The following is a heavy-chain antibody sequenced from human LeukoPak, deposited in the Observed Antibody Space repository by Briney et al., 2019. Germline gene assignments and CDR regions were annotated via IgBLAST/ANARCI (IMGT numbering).Heavy chain of an antibody. CDR3: ATHGSAPSSDYDSSGYLP. Sequence: SETLSLTCTVSGASISTVSDFWGWIRQPPGKGLEWIGSIYFSGSTYYNPSLKSRVAISVDTSKNHFSLKLSSVTAADTAVYYCATHGSAPSSDYDSSGYLPWGQGTLVTVSS. V-gene: IGHV4-39*02. D-gene: IGHD3-22*01. CDR2: IYFSGST. J-gene: IGHJ4*02. CDR1: GASISTVSDF.